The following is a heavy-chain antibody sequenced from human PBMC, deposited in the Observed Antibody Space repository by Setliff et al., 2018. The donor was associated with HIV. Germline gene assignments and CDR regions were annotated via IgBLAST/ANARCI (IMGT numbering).Heavy chain of an antibody. V-gene: IGHV1-69*05. Sequence: SVKVSCKASGGTFSSYAISWVRQAPGQGLEWMGGIIPIFGTANYAQKFQGRVTITTDESTSTAYMELSSLRSEDTAVYYCAGTTVTQYYYYYGMDVWGQGTTVTSP. J-gene: IGHJ6*02. D-gene: IGHD4-17*01. CDR1: GGTFSSYA. CDR2: IIPIFGTA. CDR3: AGTTVTQYYYYYGMDV.